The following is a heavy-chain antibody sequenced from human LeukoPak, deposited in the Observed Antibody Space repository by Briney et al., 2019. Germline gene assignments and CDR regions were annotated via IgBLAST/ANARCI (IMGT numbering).Heavy chain of an antibody. J-gene: IGHJ4*02. CDR3: AKGHSDFWSGYLAW. V-gene: IGHV3-23*01. Sequence: GGSLRLSCAASGFTFSSYAMSWVRQAPGKGLEWVSAISGSGGSTYYADSVKGRFTISRDNSKNTLYLQMNSLRAADTAVYSCAKGHSDFWSGYLAWWGQGTLVTVSS. D-gene: IGHD3-3*01. CDR1: GFTFSSYA. CDR2: ISGSGGST.